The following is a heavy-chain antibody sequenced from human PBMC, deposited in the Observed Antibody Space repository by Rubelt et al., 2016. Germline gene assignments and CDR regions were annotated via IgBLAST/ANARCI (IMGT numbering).Heavy chain of an antibody. V-gene: IGHV4-34*01. D-gene: IGHD6-13*01. J-gene: IGHJ6*02. CDR1: GGSFSGYY. Sequence: QVQLQQWGAGLLKPSETLSLTCAVYGGSFSGYYWSWIRQPPGKGLEWIGEINHSGSTNYNPSLKSRVTISVDTAKNHVSLKLSSVTAADTAVYYCARGRRGSSSWLGRDYYGMDVWGQGTTVTVSS. CDR2: INHSGST. CDR3: ARGRRGSSSWLGRDYYGMDV.